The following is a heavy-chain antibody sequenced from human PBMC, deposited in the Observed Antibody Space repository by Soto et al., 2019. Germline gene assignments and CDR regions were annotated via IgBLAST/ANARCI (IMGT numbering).Heavy chain of an antibody. Sequence: ASVKVSCKASGYTFTSYDMHWVRQAPGQGLEWMGWINAGNGNTKYSQKFQGRVTITRDTSASKAYMELSSLRSEDTAVYYCARHKITGILDHWGQGTPVTVSS. CDR3: ARHKITGILDH. J-gene: IGHJ4*02. CDR2: INAGNGNT. CDR1: GYTFTSYD. D-gene: IGHD1-20*01. V-gene: IGHV1-3*01.